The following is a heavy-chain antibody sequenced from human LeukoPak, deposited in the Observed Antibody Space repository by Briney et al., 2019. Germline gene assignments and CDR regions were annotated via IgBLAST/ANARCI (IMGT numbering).Heavy chain of an antibody. V-gene: IGHV3-48*03. D-gene: IGHD3-22*01. Sequence: GGSLRLSCAASGFTFSSYEMNWVRQAPGKGLEWVSYISSGASTIYYADSVKGRFTVSRDNAKNSLYLQMTSLRAEDTAVYYCARDIHYYDTSAYLEVRGFDYWGQGTLVTVSS. J-gene: IGHJ4*02. CDR2: ISSGASTI. CDR1: GFTFSSYE. CDR3: ARDIHYYDTSAYLEVRGFDY.